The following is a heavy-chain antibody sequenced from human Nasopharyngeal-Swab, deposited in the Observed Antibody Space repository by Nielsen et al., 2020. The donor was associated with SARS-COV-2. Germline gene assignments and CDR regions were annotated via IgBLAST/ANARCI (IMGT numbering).Heavy chain of an antibody. Sequence: GESLKISCAVSGLTVSSTYMSWVRLAPGKGLEWVAVISYDGSNKYYADSVKGRFTISRDNSKNTLYLQMNSLRAEDTAVYYCARKRPGVGEGSYYFDYWGQGTRVTVSS. J-gene: IGHJ4*02. CDR1: GLTVSSTY. D-gene: IGHD1-26*01. V-gene: IGHV3-30*03. CDR3: ARKRPGVGEGSYYFDY. CDR2: ISYDGSNK.